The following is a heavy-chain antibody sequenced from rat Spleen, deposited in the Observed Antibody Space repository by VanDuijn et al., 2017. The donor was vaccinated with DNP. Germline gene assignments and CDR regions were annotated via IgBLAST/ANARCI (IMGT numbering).Heavy chain of an antibody. CDR1: GFSLTTYG. Sequence: QVQLKESGPGLVQPSQTLSLTCTVSGFSLTTYGVSWVRQPPRKGLEWIGAIWSGGRTDYNPVFKSRLSISRDTSKSRILFEMNSLQTEDTAMYFCARFPIMYSTDYYFYFDYWGQGVMVTVSS. V-gene: IGHV2-16*01. D-gene: IGHD1-6*01. J-gene: IGHJ2*01. CDR3: ARFPIMYSTDYYFYFDY. CDR2: IWSGGRT.